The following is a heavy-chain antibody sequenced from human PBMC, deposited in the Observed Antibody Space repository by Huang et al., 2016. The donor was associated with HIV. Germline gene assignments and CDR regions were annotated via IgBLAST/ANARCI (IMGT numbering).Heavy chain of an antibody. Sequence: EVQLVESGGGLVKPGESLRLSCAASGFNLSDYSMNWVRQSPGKGLEWVSAMSRRRNAIHDLDSVKGRFTCSRDNARNSLYLHLTTLRVEDSAVYYCARYDSGGFYNDYWGQGTLVTVSS. J-gene: IGHJ4*02. D-gene: IGHD3-22*01. CDR2: MSRRRNAI. CDR3: ARYDSGGFYNDY. CDR1: GFNLSDYS. V-gene: IGHV3-21*01.